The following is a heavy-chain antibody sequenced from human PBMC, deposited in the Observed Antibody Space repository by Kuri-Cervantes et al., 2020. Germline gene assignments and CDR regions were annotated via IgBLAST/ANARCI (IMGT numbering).Heavy chain of an antibody. J-gene: IGHJ4*02. V-gene: IGHV4-31*03. D-gene: IGHD4-17*01. Sequence: SETLSLTCTVSGGSISSGDYYWSWIRQHPGKGLEWIGYIYYSGSTNYNPSLESRVTISVDTSKNQFSLKLTSVTAADTAVYYCARKSHYGDWVGYWGQGTLVTVSS. CDR1: GGSISSGDYY. CDR3: ARKSHYGDWVGY. CDR2: IYYSGST.